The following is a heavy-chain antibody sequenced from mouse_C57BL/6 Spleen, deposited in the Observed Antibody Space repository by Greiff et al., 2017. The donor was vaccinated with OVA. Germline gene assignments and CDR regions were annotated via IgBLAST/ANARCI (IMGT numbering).Heavy chain of an antibody. J-gene: IGHJ4*01. CDR1: GFSLSTSGMG. CDR3: ARSPFYYDYDVGAMDY. Sequence: QVTLKESGPGILQSSQTLSLTCSFSGFSLSTSGMGVSWIRQPSGKGLEWLAHIYWDDDKRYNPSLKSRLTISKDTSRNQVFLKITSVDTADTATYYCARSPFYYDYDVGAMDYWGQGTSVTVSS. D-gene: IGHD2-4*01. V-gene: IGHV8-12*01. CDR2: IYWDDDK.